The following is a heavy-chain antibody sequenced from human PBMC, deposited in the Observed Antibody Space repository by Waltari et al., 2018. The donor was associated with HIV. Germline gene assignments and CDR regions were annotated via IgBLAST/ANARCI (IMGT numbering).Heavy chain of an antibody. CDR2: ISVSGS. CDR1: GFTFSSHD. V-gene: IGHV3-21*01. J-gene: IGHJ4*02. Sequence: EVQLVESGGGLVKPGGSLRLSCAGSGFTFSSHDTNWVRQAPGKGLQWVSSISVSGSYYADSVKGRFTISRDNAKNSLYLQMNSLRVEDTAVYHCARVSDYGDFLFGYWGPGTLVTVSS. D-gene: IGHD4-17*01. CDR3: ARVSDYGDFLFGY.